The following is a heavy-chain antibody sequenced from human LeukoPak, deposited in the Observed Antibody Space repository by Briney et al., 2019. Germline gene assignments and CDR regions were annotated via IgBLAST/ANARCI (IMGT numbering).Heavy chain of an antibody. CDR2: ISYDGSNK. V-gene: IGHV3-30*18. CDR3: AKVGTAMVHFFGC. D-gene: IGHD5-18*01. CDR1: GFTFSSYG. J-gene: IGHJ4*02. Sequence: GGSLRLSCAASGFTFSSYGMHWVRQAPGKGLEWVAVISYDGSNKYYADSVKGRFTISRDNSKNTLYLQMNSLRAEDTAVYYCAKVGTAMVHFFGCWGQGTLVTVSS.